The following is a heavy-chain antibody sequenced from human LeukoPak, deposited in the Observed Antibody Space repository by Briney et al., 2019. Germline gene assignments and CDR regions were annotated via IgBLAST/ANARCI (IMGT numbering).Heavy chain of an antibody. CDR1: GYTFTSYA. D-gene: IGHD2-2*01. V-gene: IGHV1-3*01. CDR2: INAGNGNT. J-gene: IGHJ4*02. CDR3: AKDHFSTSSSSKHFDY. Sequence: ASVKVSCKASGYTFTSYAMHWVRQAPGQRLEWMGWINAGNGNTKYSQKFQGRVTITRDTSASTAYMELSSLRAEDTAVYYCAKDHFSTSSSSKHFDYWGRGTLVTVSS.